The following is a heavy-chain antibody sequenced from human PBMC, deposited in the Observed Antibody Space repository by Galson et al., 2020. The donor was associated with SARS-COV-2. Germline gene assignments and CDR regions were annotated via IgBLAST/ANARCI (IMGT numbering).Heavy chain of an antibody. V-gene: IGHV3-7*01. CDR3: ARILPSGYYDH. J-gene: IGHJ4*02. D-gene: IGHD1-1*01. Sequence: QLGESLKISCTASGFTLRGYWMTWVRQPPGRGLEWVAYINRDGTQEDYVDSARGRFTISRDNVESSLYLQMNSLRAEDTAVYYCARILPSGYYDHCGQGTLVTVSS. CDR1: GFTLRGYW. CDR2: INRDGTQE.